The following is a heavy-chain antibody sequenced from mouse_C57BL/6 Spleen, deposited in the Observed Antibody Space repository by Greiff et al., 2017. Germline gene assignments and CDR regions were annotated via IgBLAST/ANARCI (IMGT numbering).Heavy chain of an antibody. CDR3: ARGWDYDEDWFAY. Sequence: QVQLQQSGAELVRPGASVKLSCKASGYTFTDYYINWVKQRPGQGLEWIARIYPGSGNTYYNEKFKGKATLTAEKSSSTAYMQLSSLTSEDSAVYFCARGWDYDEDWFAYWGQGTLVTVSA. CDR1: GYTFTDYY. CDR2: IYPGSGNT. V-gene: IGHV1-76*01. J-gene: IGHJ3*01. D-gene: IGHD2-4*01.